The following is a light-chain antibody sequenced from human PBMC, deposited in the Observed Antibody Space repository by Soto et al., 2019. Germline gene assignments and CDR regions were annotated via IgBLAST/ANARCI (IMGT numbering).Light chain of an antibody. CDR2: DAS. Sequence: EIVMTQSPATLSVSPGERATLSCRASQSIGGNLAWFQQKPGQAPRLLIYDASTRATGIPARFSGSGSGTEFTLTISSLQSEDFAVYYCQQYNNWPRTFGQGTKVEIK. J-gene: IGKJ1*01. V-gene: IGKV3-15*01. CDR3: QQYNNWPRT. CDR1: QSIGGN.